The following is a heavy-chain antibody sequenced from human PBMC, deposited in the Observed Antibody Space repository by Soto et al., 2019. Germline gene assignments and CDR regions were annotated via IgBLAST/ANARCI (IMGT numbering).Heavy chain of an antibody. Sequence: QVQLQESGPGLVKPSQTLSLTCTVSGGSINSGGYYWTWIRQHPGKGLEWIGHIYYSGTTYYNPSLESRVTISLDTSKNQFSLNLNPVTAADTAVYYCARDLGIAVAPRGAFDIWGQGTMVTVSS. D-gene: IGHD6-19*01. CDR1: GGSINSGGYY. CDR2: IYYSGTT. V-gene: IGHV4-31*03. J-gene: IGHJ3*02. CDR3: ARDLGIAVAPRGAFDI.